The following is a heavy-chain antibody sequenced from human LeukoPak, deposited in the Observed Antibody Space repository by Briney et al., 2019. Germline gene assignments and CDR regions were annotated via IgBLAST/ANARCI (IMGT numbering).Heavy chain of an antibody. J-gene: IGHJ4*02. CDR3: AKGHYYYDSSNQYFDY. Sequence: GGSLRLSCAASGFTFSSYSMNWVRQAPGKGLEWVSSISSGSTYIDYADSVKGRFTISRDNSKNTLYLQMNSLRAEDTAVCYCAKGHYYYDSSNQYFDYWGQGTLVTVSS. D-gene: IGHD3-22*01. V-gene: IGHV3-21*04. CDR2: ISSGSTYI. CDR1: GFTFSSYS.